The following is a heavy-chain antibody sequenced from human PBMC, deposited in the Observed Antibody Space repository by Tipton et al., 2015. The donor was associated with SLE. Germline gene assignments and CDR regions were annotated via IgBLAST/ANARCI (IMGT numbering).Heavy chain of an antibody. V-gene: IGHV4-59*01. CDR2: IYYSGST. CDR1: GGSISSYY. CDR3: SRDVPIFGDPPVWYMDV. Sequence: TLSLTCTVSGGSISSYYWSWIRQPPGKGLEWIGYIYYSGSTNYNPSLKSRVTLSVDTSKNQFTLKLSSVTAADTAVYYCSRDVPIFGDPPVWYMDVWGKGTTVTISS. D-gene: IGHD3-3*01. J-gene: IGHJ6*03.